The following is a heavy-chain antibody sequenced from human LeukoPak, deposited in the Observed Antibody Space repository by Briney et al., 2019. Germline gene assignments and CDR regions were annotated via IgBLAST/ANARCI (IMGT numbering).Heavy chain of an antibody. D-gene: IGHD4-17*01. Sequence: SESLSLTCTVSGGSISNYYWSWIQQPPGKGLEWIGYIYSSGSTNYNPSLKSRVTVSLGASRNQFSLRLSSVTAADMAVYYCARAYGDPFLFDYWGQGTLVTVSS. CDR2: IYSSGST. V-gene: IGHV4-59*01. CDR3: ARAYGDPFLFDY. J-gene: IGHJ4*02. CDR1: GGSISNYY.